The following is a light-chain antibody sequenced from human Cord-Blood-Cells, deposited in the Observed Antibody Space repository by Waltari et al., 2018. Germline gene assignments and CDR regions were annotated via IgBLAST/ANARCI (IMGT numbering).Light chain of an antibody. V-gene: IGLV2-11*01. CDR3: CSDAGSYTYV. CDR2: DVS. CDR1: SSDVGGYNY. Sequence: QSALTQPRSVSGSPGQSVTISCTGTSSDVGGYNYVSRYQQHPGNAPKLMIYDVSKRPAGAPDRFSGSKSANTPSLTISRHEAEDEAYYYCCSDAGSYTYVFGTGTKVTVL. J-gene: IGLJ1*01.